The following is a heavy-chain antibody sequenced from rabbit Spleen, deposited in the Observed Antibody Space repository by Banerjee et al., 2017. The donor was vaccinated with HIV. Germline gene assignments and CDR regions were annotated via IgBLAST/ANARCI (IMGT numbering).Heavy chain of an antibody. CDR1: GFTLSNYW. CDR2: IYAGSSGST. V-gene: IGHV1S45*01. Sequence: QEQLVESGGGLVQPEGSLTLSCKASGFTLSNYWMCWVRQAPGKGLEWIACIYAGSSGSTYYASWAKGRFTISKTSSTTVTLQMTSLTAADTATYFCARHNLGYGLWGQGTLVTVS. CDR3: ARHNLGYGL. J-gene: IGHJ4*01. D-gene: IGHD7-1*01.